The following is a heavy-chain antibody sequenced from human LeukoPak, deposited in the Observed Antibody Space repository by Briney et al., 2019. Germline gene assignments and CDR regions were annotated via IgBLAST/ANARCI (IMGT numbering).Heavy chain of an antibody. CDR1: GFTFSSYG. CDR3: AKDPYTAMVTDYYYMDV. J-gene: IGHJ6*03. D-gene: IGHD5-18*01. CDR2: IWYDGSNK. V-gene: IGHV3-33*06. Sequence: PGRSLRLSRAASGFTFSSYGMHWVRQAPGKGLEWVAVIWYDGSNKYYADSVKGRFTISRDNSKNTLYLQMNSLRAEDTAVYYCAKDPYTAMVTDYYYMDVWGKGTTVTVSS.